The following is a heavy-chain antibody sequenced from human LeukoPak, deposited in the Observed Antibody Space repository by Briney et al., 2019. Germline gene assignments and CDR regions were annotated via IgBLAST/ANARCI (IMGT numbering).Heavy chain of an antibody. Sequence: PSETLSLTCSVSGDSISSSYWSWIRQPPGKGLEWIGNIYNSANTNYNPSLQSRVTMSVDTSKSQFSLQLTSVSAADTAVYYCAKDPPRWGTMIVVVTPDWGQGTLVTVSS. D-gene: IGHD3-22*01. V-gene: IGHV4-4*08. CDR2: IYNSANT. CDR1: GDSISSSY. J-gene: IGHJ4*02. CDR3: AKDPPRWGTMIVVVTPD.